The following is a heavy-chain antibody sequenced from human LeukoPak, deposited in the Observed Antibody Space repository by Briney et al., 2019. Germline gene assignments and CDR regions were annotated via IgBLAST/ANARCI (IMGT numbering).Heavy chain of an antibody. CDR3: ARDAGYYDSSGYSH. V-gene: IGHV1-69*13. D-gene: IGHD3-22*01. J-gene: IGHJ4*02. CDR1: GGTFSSYA. Sequence: SVKVSCKASGGTFSSYAISWVRQAPGQGLEWMGGIIPIFGTANYAQKFQGRVTITADESTSTAYMELSSLRSEDTAVYYCARDAGYYDSSGYSHWGQGTLVTVSS. CDR2: IIPIFGTA.